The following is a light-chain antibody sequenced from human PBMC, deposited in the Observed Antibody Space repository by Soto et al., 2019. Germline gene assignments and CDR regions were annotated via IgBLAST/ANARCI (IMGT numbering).Light chain of an antibody. CDR3: QQYNDYSWT. CDR2: KAS. CDR1: QSIGIW. Sequence: IQMTQSPSTLSASVGDRVAITCRASQSIGIWLAWYQKKPGKAPRFLIYKASTLQTGVPSRFSSSGSGTEFTLTISSLQPDDFATYYCQQYNDYSWTFGQGTKVEI. J-gene: IGKJ1*01. V-gene: IGKV1-5*03.